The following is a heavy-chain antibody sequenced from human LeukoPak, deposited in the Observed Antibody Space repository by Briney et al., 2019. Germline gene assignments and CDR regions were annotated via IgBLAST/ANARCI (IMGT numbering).Heavy chain of an antibody. Sequence: SETLSLTCAVYGGSFSGYYWGWIRQPPGKGLEWIGSICYSGSTYYNPSLKSRVTISVDTSKNQFSLKLSSVTAADTAVYYCARDRGAVAVSSYNWFDPWGQGTLVTVSS. CDR3: ARDRGAVAVSSYNWFDP. CDR2: ICYSGST. CDR1: GGSFSGYY. J-gene: IGHJ5*02. V-gene: IGHV4-34*01. D-gene: IGHD6-19*01.